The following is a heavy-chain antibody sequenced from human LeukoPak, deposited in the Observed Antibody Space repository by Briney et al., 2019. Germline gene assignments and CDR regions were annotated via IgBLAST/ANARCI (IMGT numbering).Heavy chain of an antibody. Sequence: SETLSLTCTVSGGSISYSSYYWGWIRQPPGKGLEWIGSIYYSGSTYYNPSLKSRVTMSVDTSKNQFSLRLNSVTAADTAVYYCARGSSYYDSSGYLDWFDPWGQGTLVTVSS. D-gene: IGHD3-22*01. CDR3: ARGSSYYDSSGYLDWFDP. CDR1: GGSISYSSYY. CDR2: IYYSGST. V-gene: IGHV4-39*07. J-gene: IGHJ5*02.